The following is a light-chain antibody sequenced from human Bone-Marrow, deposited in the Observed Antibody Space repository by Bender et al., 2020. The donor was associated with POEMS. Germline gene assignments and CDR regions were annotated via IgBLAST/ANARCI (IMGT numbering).Light chain of an antibody. J-gene: IGLJ2*01. CDR2: DDN. V-gene: IGLV3-21*02. Sequence: SYVLTQPPSVSVAPGQTARIPCVGDNIGSKSVHWYQQKQGQAPVLVVYDDNDRPSGIPERFSGSNSENTATLTISRVEAGDEADYYCQVWDNYYDPVVFGGGTKLTVL. CDR1: NIGSKS. CDR3: QVWDNYYDPVV.